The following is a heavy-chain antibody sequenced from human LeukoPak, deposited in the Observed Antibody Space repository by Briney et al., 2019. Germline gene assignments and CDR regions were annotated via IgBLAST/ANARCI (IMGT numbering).Heavy chain of an antibody. Sequence: GGSLRLSCAASGFTFSSYGMSWVRQAPGKGLEWVSAISGSGGSTYYADSVKGRFTISRDNSRNTLYLQMNSLRAEDTAVYYCAKGQVFQCDYWGQGTLVTVSS. CDR1: GFTFSSYG. CDR3: AKGQVFQCDY. J-gene: IGHJ4*02. CDR2: ISGSGGST. V-gene: IGHV3-23*01. D-gene: IGHD2/OR15-2a*01.